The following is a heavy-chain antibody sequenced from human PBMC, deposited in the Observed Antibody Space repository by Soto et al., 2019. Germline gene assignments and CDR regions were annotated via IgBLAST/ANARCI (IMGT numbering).Heavy chain of an antibody. D-gene: IGHD3-16*01. Sequence: SETLSLTCAVYGGSFSGYYWSWIRQPPGKGLEWIGEINHSGRTNYNPSLKSRVTISVDTSKNQFSLKLSSVTAAATAVYYCAKAPPSSPWVFSARLGGMDVWGQGTTVTVSS. CDR3: AKAPPSSPWVFSARLGGMDV. CDR2: INHSGRT. V-gene: IGHV4-34*01. CDR1: GGSFSGYY. J-gene: IGHJ6*02.